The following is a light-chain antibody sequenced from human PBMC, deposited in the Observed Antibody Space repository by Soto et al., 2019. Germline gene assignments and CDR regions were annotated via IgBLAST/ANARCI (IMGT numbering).Light chain of an antibody. CDR2: DVS. J-gene: IGLJ3*02. V-gene: IGLV2-11*01. CDR3: CSSVGSYTSV. CDR1: SSDVGGYNY. Sequence: QSALTQPRSVSGSPGQSVTISCTGTSSDVGGYNYVSWYQQHPDKAPKLMIYDVSKRPSGVPDRFSGSKSGNTASLTISGLQAEDEADYYCCSSVGSYTSVFGGGTKLTVL.